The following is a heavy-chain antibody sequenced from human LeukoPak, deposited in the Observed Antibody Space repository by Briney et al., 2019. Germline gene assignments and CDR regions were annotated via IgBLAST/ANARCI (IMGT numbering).Heavy chain of an antibody. J-gene: IGHJ4*02. CDR1: GGTFSSYA. Sequence: ASVKVSCKASGGTFSSYAISWVRQAPGKGLEWMGGFDPEDGEAIYAQKFQGRVTMTEDTSTDTAYMEPSSLRSEDTAVYYCATDRWVGDFWSGYRIYFDYWGQGTLVTVSS. D-gene: IGHD3-3*01. CDR3: ATDRWVGDFWSGYRIYFDY. CDR2: FDPEDGEA. V-gene: IGHV1-24*01.